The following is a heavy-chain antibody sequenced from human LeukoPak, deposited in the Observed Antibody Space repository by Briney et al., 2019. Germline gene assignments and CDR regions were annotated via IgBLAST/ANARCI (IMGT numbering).Heavy chain of an antibody. J-gene: IGHJ4*02. CDR1: GFTVSSNY. CDR2: IYTDGTP. D-gene: IGHD1-26*01. CDR3: ARDLPLPQYSGSYGRFDY. Sequence: GGSLRLSCAASGFTVSSNYMSWVRQAPGKGLEWVSVIYTDGTPYYADSVKGRFTMSRDSSKNTLYLQMNSLRAEDTAVYHCARDLPLPQYSGSYGRFDYWGQGTLVTVSS. V-gene: IGHV3-66*01.